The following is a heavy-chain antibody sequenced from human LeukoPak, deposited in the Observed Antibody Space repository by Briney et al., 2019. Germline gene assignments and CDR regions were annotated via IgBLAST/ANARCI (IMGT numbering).Heavy chain of an antibody. Sequence: SETLSLTCTVSGGSISSYYWSWIRQPPGKGLEWIGYIYYSGSTNYNPSLKSRVTISVDTSKNQFSLKLSPVTAADTAVYYCARSPSAVAGADDYWGQGTLVTVSS. CDR2: IYYSGST. V-gene: IGHV4-59*01. J-gene: IGHJ4*02. CDR3: ARSPSAVAGADDY. D-gene: IGHD6-19*01. CDR1: GGSISSYY.